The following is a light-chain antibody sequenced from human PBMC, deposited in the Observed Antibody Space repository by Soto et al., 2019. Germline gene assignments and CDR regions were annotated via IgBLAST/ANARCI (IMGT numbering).Light chain of an antibody. V-gene: IGKV1-39*01. CDR3: LSGHSRP. CDR1: QSISHY. Sequence: DIQMTQSPSSLSASVGDRVTISCRASQSISHYLDWYQEKPGKAPRLLIYSASNLQDGVPSRFSGSGSGTDFTLTISSLQPEDFATYFCLSGHSRPFGGGTKVDNK. CDR2: SAS. J-gene: IGKJ4*01.